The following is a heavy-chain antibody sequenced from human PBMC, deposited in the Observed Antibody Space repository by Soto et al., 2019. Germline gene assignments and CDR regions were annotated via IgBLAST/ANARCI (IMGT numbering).Heavy chain of an antibody. J-gene: IGHJ6*02. D-gene: IGHD4-4*01. CDR1: GYSFTSYW. CDR3: ARTSVNYYYYYGMDX. CDR2: IYPGDSDT. Sequence: LGESLKVSCKGSGYSFTSYWIGWVRQMPGKGLEWMGIIYPGDSDTRSSPSFQGQVTISADKSISTAYLQWSSLKASDTAMYYCARTSVNYYYYYGMDXWGQGTTVTVS. V-gene: IGHV5-51*01.